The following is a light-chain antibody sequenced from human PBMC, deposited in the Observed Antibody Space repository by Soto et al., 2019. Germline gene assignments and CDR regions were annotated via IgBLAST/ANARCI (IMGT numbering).Light chain of an antibody. Sequence: QSVLTQPPSASGSPGQSVTISCTGTSSDVGVYNYVSWYQQHPGKAPKLMIYEVSKRPSAVPDRFSGSKSGNTASLTVSGLQAEDEADYYCSSYAGSNNPYVFGTGTKVTVL. V-gene: IGLV2-8*01. CDR1: SSDVGVYNY. CDR2: EVS. CDR3: SSYAGSNNPYV. J-gene: IGLJ1*01.